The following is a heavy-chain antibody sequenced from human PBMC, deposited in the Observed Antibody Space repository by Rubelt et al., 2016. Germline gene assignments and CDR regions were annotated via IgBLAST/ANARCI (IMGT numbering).Heavy chain of an antibody. Sequence: GFTFSSYAMHWVRQAPGKGLEWVAVISYDGSNKYYADSVKGRFTISRDNAKNSLYLQMNSLRAEDTAVYYCARPIRGRSYYEPNDAFDIWGQGTMVTVSS. J-gene: IGHJ3*02. D-gene: IGHD1-26*01. CDR2: ISYDGSNK. CDR1: GFTFSSYA. CDR3: ARPIRGRSYYEPNDAFDI. V-gene: IGHV3-30*04.